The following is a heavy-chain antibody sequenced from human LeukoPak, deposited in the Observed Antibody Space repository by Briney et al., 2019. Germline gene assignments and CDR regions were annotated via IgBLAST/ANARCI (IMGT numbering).Heavy chain of an antibody. Sequence: SEALSLTCTVSGGSISSYYWSWIRQPAGKGLEWIGRIYSSGSTNYNPSLKSRVTMSVDTSKNQFSLKLSSVTAADTAVYYCARVLRGYSGYAAFDYWGQGTLVTVSS. J-gene: IGHJ4*02. CDR1: GGSISSYY. D-gene: IGHD5-12*01. CDR3: ARVLRGYSGYAAFDY. V-gene: IGHV4-4*07. CDR2: IYSSGST.